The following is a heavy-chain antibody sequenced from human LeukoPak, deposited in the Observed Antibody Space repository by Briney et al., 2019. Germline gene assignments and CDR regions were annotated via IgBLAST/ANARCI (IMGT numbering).Heavy chain of an antibody. CDR1: GFTFSSYG. CDR3: ARDQGFGGSSFDY. Sequence: PGRSLRLSCAASGFTFSSYGLHWVRQAPGKGLEWVAVIWYDGSNKYYADSVKGRFTISRDNSKNTLYLQMNSLRAEDTAVYYCARDQGFGGSSFDYWGQGPLVTVSS. J-gene: IGHJ4*02. CDR2: IWYDGSNK. V-gene: IGHV3-33*01. D-gene: IGHD3-10*01.